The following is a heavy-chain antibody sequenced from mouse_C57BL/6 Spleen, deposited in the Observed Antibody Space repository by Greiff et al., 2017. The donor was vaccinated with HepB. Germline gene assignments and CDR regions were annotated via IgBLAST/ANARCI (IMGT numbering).Heavy chain of an antibody. J-gene: IGHJ3*01. Sequence: QVQLQQPGAELVKPGASVKMSCKASGYTFTSYWITWVKRRPGQGLEWIGDIYPGSGSTNYNEKFKSKATLTVDTSSSTAYMQLSSLTSEDSAVYYCARGDSSGPSWFAYWGQGTLVTVSA. CDR2: IYPGSGST. V-gene: IGHV1-55*01. CDR3: ARGDSSGPSWFAY. CDR1: GYTFTSYW. D-gene: IGHD3-2*02.